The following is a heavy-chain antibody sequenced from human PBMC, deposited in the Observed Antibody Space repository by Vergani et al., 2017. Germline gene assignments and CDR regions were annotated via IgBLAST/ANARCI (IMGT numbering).Heavy chain of an antibody. V-gene: IGHV1-18*01. D-gene: IGHD3-3*01. Sequence: QVQLVQSGAEVKKPGASVKVSCKASGYTFTSYGISWVRQAPGQGLEWMGWISAYNGNTNYAQKLQGRVTMTTDTSTSTAYMELRSLRSDDTAVYYCAGEEDLDFWSGPLYYYGMDVWGQGTTVTVSS. CDR3: AGEEDLDFWSGPLYYYGMDV. J-gene: IGHJ6*02. CDR2: ISAYNGNT. CDR1: GYTFTSYG.